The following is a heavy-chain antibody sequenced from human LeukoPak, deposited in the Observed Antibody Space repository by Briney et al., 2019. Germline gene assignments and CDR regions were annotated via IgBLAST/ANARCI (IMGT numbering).Heavy chain of an antibody. Sequence: GGSLRLSCAASGFSFSNYAMSWVRQAPARGPEWVSSIRGGGETFYADSVKGRFTISRDNSKNTLYLQMNSLRAEDTAVYYCARDPGEYDFWSGYREYYFDYWGQGTLVTVSS. CDR1: GFSFSNYA. D-gene: IGHD3-3*01. J-gene: IGHJ4*02. CDR3: ARDPGEYDFWSGYREYYFDY. CDR2: IRGGGET. V-gene: IGHV3-23*01.